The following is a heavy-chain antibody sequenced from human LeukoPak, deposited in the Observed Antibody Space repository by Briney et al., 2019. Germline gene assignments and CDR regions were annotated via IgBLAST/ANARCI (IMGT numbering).Heavy chain of an antibody. Sequence: SETLSLTCSVSGASITIYYWNWIRQSPGKGLEWSGYMYHTGTSDYNPSLRSRVTISLDTPNNKVSLTLSSVTAADTAVYYCATTRGYSTNDAFDIWGQGTRVTVSS. CDR2: MYHTGTS. V-gene: IGHV4-59*01. D-gene: IGHD5-18*01. CDR3: ATTRGYSTNDAFDI. J-gene: IGHJ3*02. CDR1: GASITIYY.